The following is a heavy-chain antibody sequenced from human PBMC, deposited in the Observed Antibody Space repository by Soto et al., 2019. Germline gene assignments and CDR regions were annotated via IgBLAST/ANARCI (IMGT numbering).Heavy chain of an antibody. V-gene: IGHV5-10-1*01. J-gene: IGHJ5*02. CDR1: GYTFTTFW. D-gene: IGHD2-2*01. Sequence: LKISCTGFGYTFTTFWISWVRQMPGRGLEWMGRIDPRDSYTNYSPSFQGHVTISADKSISTAYLQWGSLKASDTAMYYCARLYCSSSTCDSWFDPWGQGTLVTVSS. CDR3: ARLYCSSSTCDSWFDP. CDR2: IDPRDSYT.